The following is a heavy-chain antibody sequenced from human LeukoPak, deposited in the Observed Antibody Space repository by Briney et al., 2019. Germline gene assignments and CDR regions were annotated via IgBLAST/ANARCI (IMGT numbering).Heavy chain of an antibody. Sequence: GGSLRLSCAASGFTFSSYWMNWVRQAPGMGLEWVGRIKSKTDGGTADYAAPVKGRFTISRDDSKNTLYLQMNSLKAEDTAIYYCATVLAAVGTPYWGQGTLVTVSP. J-gene: IGHJ4*02. D-gene: IGHD6-13*01. CDR2: IKSKTDGGTA. V-gene: IGHV3-15*07. CDR3: ATVLAAVGTPY. CDR1: GFTFSSYW.